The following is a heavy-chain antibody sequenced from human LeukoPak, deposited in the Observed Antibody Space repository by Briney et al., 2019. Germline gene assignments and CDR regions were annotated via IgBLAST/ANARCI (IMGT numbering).Heavy chain of an antibody. Sequence: ASVKVSCKASGYTCTYYDINWVRQATGQGLEWMGWMNHHNGNTGYAQKFQGTVTMTRDTSISTAYMELSSLRPEDTAVYYCVRVVIDSSGSYYSFFDYWGQGTLVTVSS. V-gene: IGHV1-8*01. CDR1: GYTCTYYD. CDR3: VRVVIDSSGSYYSFFDY. CDR2: MNHHNGNT. D-gene: IGHD3-22*01. J-gene: IGHJ4*02.